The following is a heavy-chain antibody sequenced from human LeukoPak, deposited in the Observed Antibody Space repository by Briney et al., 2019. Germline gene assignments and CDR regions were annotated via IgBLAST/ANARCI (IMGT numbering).Heavy chain of an antibody. J-gene: IGHJ4*02. Sequence: ASVKVSCKASAGTFSSYAISWVRQAPGQGLEWMGGIIPIFVTANYAQKFQGRVTITADESTSTAYMELSSLRSEDTAVYYCARDAVYSKPTGFYYWGQGTLVTVSS. CDR2: IIPIFVTA. CDR1: AGTFSSYA. CDR3: ARDAVYSKPTGFYY. D-gene: IGHD4-11*01. V-gene: IGHV1-69*13.